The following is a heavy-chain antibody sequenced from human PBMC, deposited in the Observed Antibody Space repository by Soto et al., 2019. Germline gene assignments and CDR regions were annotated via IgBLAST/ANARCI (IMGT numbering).Heavy chain of an antibody. J-gene: IGHJ5*02. Sequence: TNPVSYGNIGDGDCYCSFNNQPPGKGLEWIGYIYYSGSTYYNPSLKSRVTISVDTSKNQFSLKLSSVTAADTAVYYCARLEYDFNNWFEPWGQGTLVTVSS. CDR2: IYYSGST. D-gene: IGHD3-3*01. CDR3: ARLEYDFNNWFEP. CDR1: YGNIGDGDCY. V-gene: IGHV4-30-4*01.